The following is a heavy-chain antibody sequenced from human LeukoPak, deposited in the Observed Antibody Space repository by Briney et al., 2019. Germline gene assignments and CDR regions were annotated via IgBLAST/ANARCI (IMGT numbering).Heavy chain of an antibody. CDR2: ISSSGSTI. CDR1: GFIFNDYY. CDR3: AREYYYDSSGTFDY. D-gene: IGHD3-22*01. Sequence: GGSLRLSCAASGFIFNDYYMTWIRQAPGKGLEWVSYISSSGSTIYYADSVKGRFTISRDNAKNSLYLQMNSLRAEDTAVYYCAREYYYDSSGTFDYWGQGTLVTVSS. V-gene: IGHV3-11*04. J-gene: IGHJ4*02.